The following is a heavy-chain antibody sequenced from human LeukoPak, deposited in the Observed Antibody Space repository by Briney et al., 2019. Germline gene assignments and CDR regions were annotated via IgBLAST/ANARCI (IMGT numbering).Heavy chain of an antibody. Sequence: GASVKVSCKASGYTFTGYYMHWVRQAPGRGLEWMGWINPNSGGTNYAQKFQGRVTMTRDTSISTAYMELSRLRSDDTAVYYCAREMAAAGTTFHAFDIWGQGTMVTVSS. D-gene: IGHD6-13*01. V-gene: IGHV1-2*02. CDR3: AREMAAAGTTFHAFDI. J-gene: IGHJ3*02. CDR2: INPNSGGT. CDR1: GYTFTGYY.